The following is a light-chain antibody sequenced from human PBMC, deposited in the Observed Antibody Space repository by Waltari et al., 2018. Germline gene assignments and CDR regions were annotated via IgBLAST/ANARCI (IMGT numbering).Light chain of an antibody. J-gene: IGKJ1*01. CDR2: GAS. CDR1: QNINSN. Sequence: EIVMTQSPATLSVSPGEGATLSCRASQNINSNLAWYQQQPGQTPRLLIYGASTRAIGIPARFSGSGSGTEFTLTISRLQSEDFALYYCQQYNNWPPWTFGQGTKVEIK. V-gene: IGKV3D-15*01. CDR3: QQYNNWPPWT.